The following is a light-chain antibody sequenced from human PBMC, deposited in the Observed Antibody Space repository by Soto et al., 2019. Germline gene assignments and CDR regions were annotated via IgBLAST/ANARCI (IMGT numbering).Light chain of an antibody. Sequence: PSYVSSSVGDIVTITCRASQDISSWLAWYQQKPGKAPSLLIYAASSLQSGVPSRFSGSGSGTDFTLTINSLQPEDIATYYCQQTNSFPRTFGQGTKVDIK. CDR2: AAS. V-gene: IGKV1-12*01. J-gene: IGKJ1*01. CDR1: QDISSW. CDR3: QQTNSFPRT.